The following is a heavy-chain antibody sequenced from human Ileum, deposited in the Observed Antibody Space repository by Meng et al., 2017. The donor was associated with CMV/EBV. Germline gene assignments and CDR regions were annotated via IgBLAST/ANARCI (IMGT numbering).Heavy chain of an antibody. CDR2: IVPIVGIA. Sequence: SVKVSCKASGGTFSNYALSWVRQAPGQGLEWMGGIVPIVGIADYAQKFQGRVTINADRSTSTAYMELSSLRSEDTAVYDCARDLSGNLGMDVWGQGTTVTVSS. J-gene: IGHJ6*02. V-gene: IGHV1-69*10. CDR3: ARDLSGNLGMDV. D-gene: IGHD1-1*01. CDR1: GGTFSNYA.